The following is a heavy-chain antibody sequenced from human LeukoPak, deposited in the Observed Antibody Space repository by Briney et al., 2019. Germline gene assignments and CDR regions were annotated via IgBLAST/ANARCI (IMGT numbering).Heavy chain of an antibody. CDR1: GFTFSSYG. V-gene: IGHV3-23*01. D-gene: IGHD2-15*01. Sequence: GGSLRLSCAASGFTFSSYGMSWVRQAPGKGLEWVSGISGSGGYTDYADSVKGRFTISRDNSKNTLYLQMNSLRAEDTAVYYCAKDDCSGGSCYSDWFDPWGQGTLVTVPS. J-gene: IGHJ5*02. CDR2: ISGSGGYT. CDR3: AKDDCSGGSCYSDWFDP.